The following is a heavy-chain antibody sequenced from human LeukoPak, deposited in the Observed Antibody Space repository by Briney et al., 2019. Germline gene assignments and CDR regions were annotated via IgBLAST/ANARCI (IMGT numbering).Heavy chain of an antibody. CDR1: GFTFSNAW. Sequence: GGSLRLSCAASGFTFSNAWMSWVRQAPGKGLEWVGRIKSKTDGGTTDYAAPVKGRFTISRDDSKNTLYLQMNSLKTEDTAVYYCTGRHYYDSSGYDYWGQGTLVTVSS. J-gene: IGHJ4*02. V-gene: IGHV3-15*01. D-gene: IGHD3-22*01. CDR2: IKSKTDGGTT. CDR3: TGRHYYDSSGYDY.